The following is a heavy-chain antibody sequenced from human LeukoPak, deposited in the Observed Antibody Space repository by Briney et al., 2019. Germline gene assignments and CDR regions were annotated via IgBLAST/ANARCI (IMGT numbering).Heavy chain of an antibody. CDR1: GFTSSSYG. CDR2: IWYDGSNK. V-gene: IGHV3-33*01. Sequence: PGRSLRLSCAASGFTSSSYGMRWVRQAPGKGLEWVAVIWYDGSNKYYADSVKGRFTISRDNSKNTLYLQMNSLRAEDTAVYYCARDVEGWFDPWGQGTLVTVSS. CDR3: ARDVEGWFDP. J-gene: IGHJ5*02.